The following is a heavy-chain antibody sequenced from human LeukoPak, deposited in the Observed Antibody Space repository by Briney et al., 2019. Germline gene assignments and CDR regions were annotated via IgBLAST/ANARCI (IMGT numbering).Heavy chain of an antibody. CDR3: ARMGYSSGYNWFDP. CDR1: GYTFTGYY. CDR2: INPNSGGT. V-gene: IGHV1-2*02. J-gene: IGHJ5*02. D-gene: IGHD6-19*01. Sequence: GASVKVPCKASGYTFTGYYMHWVRQAPGQGLEWMGWINPNSGGTNYAQKFQGRVTMTRDTSISTAYMELSRLRSDDTAVYYCARMGYSSGYNWFDPWGQGTLVTVSS.